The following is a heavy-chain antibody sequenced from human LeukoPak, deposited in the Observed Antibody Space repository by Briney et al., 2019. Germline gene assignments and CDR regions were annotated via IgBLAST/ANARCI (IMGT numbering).Heavy chain of an antibody. Sequence: GGSLRLSCAASGFTFSSYAMSWVRQAPGKGLEWVSAISGSGGSTHNADSVKGRFTISRDNSKNTLYLQMNSLRSEDTAVDYCARDGEAYGWNYAFDYWGQGTLVTVSS. V-gene: IGHV3-23*01. J-gene: IGHJ4*02. D-gene: IGHD1-7*01. CDR3: ARDGEAYGWNYAFDY. CDR1: GFTFSSYA. CDR2: ISGSGGST.